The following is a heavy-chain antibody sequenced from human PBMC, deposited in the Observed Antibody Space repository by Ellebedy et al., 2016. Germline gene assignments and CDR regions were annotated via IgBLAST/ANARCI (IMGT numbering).Heavy chain of an antibody. CDR3: AREKIVGGAFPALPDF. CDR2: SNTDGSST. V-gene: IGHV3-74*01. D-gene: IGHD1-26*01. Sequence: GESLKISCAASGFTFSNYWMHWVRQAPGKGLVWVSRSNTDGSSTSYVDSVKGRFTISRDNAKNTLYLQMNSLRGEDTAVYYCAREKIVGGAFPALPDFWGQGTLVTVSS. CDR1: GFTFSNYW. J-gene: IGHJ4*02.